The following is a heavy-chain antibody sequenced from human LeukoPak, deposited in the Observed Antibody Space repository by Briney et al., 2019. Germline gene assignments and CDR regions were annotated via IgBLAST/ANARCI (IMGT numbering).Heavy chain of an antibody. J-gene: IGHJ5*02. V-gene: IGHV1-69*01. D-gene: IGHD4-17*01. Sequence: GSSVKVSCKASGGTFSSYAISWVRQAPGQGLEWMGGIIPIFGTANYAQKFQGRVTITADESTSTAYMELSSLRSEDTAVYYCAREGGDYGDSWFDPWGQGTLVTVSS. CDR3: AREGGDYGDSWFDP. CDR2: IIPIFGTA. CDR1: GGTFSSYA.